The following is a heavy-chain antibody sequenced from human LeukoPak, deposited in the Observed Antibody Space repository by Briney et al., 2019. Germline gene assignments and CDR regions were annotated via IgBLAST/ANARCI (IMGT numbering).Heavy chain of an antibody. CDR3: ARGGRYGDYVRVFDY. CDR1: GGSISSSSYY. CDR2: IYYSGST. D-gene: IGHD4-17*01. J-gene: IGHJ4*02. V-gene: IGHV4-39*07. Sequence: SETLSLTCTVSGGSISSSSYYWGWIRQPPGKGLEWIGSIYYSGSTYYNPSLKSRVTISVDTSKNQFSLKLSSVTAADTAVYYCARGGRYGDYVRVFDYWGQGTLVTVSS.